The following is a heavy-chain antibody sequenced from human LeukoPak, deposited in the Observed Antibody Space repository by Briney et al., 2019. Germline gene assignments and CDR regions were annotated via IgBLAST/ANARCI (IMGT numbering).Heavy chain of an antibody. CDR3: AKADLTSVTGGAFDI. Sequence: GGSLRLSCSASGFTFSGSAMTWVRQAPGKGLEWVSAISGSGGSTYYADSVKGRFTISRDNSKNTLYLQMNSLRAEDTAVYYCAKADLTSVTGGAFDIWGQGTIVTVSS. V-gene: IGHV3-23*01. CDR1: GFTFSGSA. D-gene: IGHD4-17*01. CDR2: ISGSGGST. J-gene: IGHJ3*02.